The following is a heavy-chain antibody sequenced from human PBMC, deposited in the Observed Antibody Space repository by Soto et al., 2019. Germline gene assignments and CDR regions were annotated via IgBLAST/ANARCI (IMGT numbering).Heavy chain of an antibody. Sequence: QVQLQESGPGLVKSSETLSLTCTVSGGSINSYYWSWIRQPPGKGLEWIGYIYYTGSTDYNPSLKSRVTISVDTSKNQFSLTLSSVAAADTAVYYCARGLSGTIQSWGQGTLVTVSS. V-gene: IGHV4-59*01. CDR1: GGSINSYY. D-gene: IGHD2-2*02. J-gene: IGHJ5*02. CDR3: ARGLSGTIQS. CDR2: IYYTGST.